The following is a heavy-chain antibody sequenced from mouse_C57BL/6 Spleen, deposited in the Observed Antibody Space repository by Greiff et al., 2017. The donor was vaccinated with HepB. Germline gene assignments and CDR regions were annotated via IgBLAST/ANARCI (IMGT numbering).Heavy chain of an antibody. CDR3: ARRGNYGSSYSYAMDY. CDR2: IYWDDDK. D-gene: IGHD1-1*01. V-gene: IGHV8-12*01. CDR1: GFSLSTSGMG. J-gene: IGHJ4*01. Sequence: QVTLKESGPGILQSSQTLSLTCSFSGFSLSTSGMGVSWIRQPSGKGLEWLAHIYWDDDKRYNPSLKSRLTISKDTSRNQVFLKITSVDTADTATYYCARRGNYGSSYSYAMDYWGQGTSVTVSS.